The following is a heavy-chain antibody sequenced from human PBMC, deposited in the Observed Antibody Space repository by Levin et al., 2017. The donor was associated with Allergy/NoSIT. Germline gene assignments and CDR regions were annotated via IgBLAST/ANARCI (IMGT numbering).Heavy chain of an antibody. CDR2: INPNSGGT. CDR1: GYTFTGSY. J-gene: IGHJ4*02. D-gene: IGHD6-13*01. CDR3: ARGSGRYSSSPLDY. V-gene: IGHV1-2*02. Sequence: GASVKVSCKASGYTFTGSYMHWVRQAPGQGLEWLGWINPNSGGTNYAQKFQGRVTMTRDTSITTAYMELSRVGSDDTAIYFCARGSGRYSSSPLDYWGQGTLVTVSS.